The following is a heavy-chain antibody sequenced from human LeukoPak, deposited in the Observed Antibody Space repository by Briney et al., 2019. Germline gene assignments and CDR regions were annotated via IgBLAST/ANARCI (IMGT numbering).Heavy chain of an antibody. D-gene: IGHD3-10*01. CDR2: ISNSGGST. CDR1: GFTFSSYA. Sequence: GGSLRLSCAASGFTFSSYAMSWVRQAPGKGREWVSAISNSGGSTYYADSVKGRFTISRDNSKNTLYLQMNSLRAEDTAVYYCAKDLWGSGSYYRNWFDPWGQGTLVTVSS. V-gene: IGHV3-23*01. J-gene: IGHJ5*02. CDR3: AKDLWGSGSYYRNWFDP.